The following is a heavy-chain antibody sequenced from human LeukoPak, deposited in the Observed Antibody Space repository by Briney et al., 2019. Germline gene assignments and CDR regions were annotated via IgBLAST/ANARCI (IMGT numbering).Heavy chain of an antibody. D-gene: IGHD2-2*01. CDR3: ARRGCSSTSCYFENDY. V-gene: IGHV5-51*01. Sequence: GESLKISCKGSGYSFASYWIAWVRQMPGKGLEWMGIIYPGDSDTRYSPSFQGQVTISADKSINTAYLQWSSLKASDTAMYYCARRGCSSTSCYFENDYWGQGTLVTVSS. J-gene: IGHJ4*02. CDR2: IYPGDSDT. CDR1: GYSFASYW.